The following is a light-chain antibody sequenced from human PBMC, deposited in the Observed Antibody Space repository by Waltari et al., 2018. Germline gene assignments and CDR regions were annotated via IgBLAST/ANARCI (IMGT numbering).Light chain of an antibody. CDR2: YDC. Sequence: SYVLTQPPSVSVAPGETASITCGGDNIGSYSVHWYQQKPGQAPVLVIFYDCDRPSGIPARFSGSNSGNTATLTITSVEAGDEARYYCHVWHPDIDPGVFGPGTEVSVL. CDR1: NIGSYS. V-gene: IGLV3-21*04. CDR3: HVWHPDIDPGV. J-gene: IGLJ1*01.